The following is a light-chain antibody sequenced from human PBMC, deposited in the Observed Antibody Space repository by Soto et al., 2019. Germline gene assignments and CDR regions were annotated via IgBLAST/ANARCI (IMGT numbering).Light chain of an antibody. CDR3: QQYYSTPLT. Sequence: DIVMTQSPDSLAVSLGERATINCKSSQSVLYSSNNKNYLAWYQQKPGQPPKLLIYWAFTRESGVPDRFSGSGSGTDITLTISSLQAEDVAVYYCQQYYSTPLTFGQGTKVDIK. CDR1: QSVLYSSNNKNY. CDR2: WAF. J-gene: IGKJ1*01. V-gene: IGKV4-1*01.